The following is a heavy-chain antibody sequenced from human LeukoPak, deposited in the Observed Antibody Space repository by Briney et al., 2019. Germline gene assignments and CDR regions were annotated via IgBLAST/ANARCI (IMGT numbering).Heavy chain of an antibody. Sequence: PSETLSLTCTVSGGSISSYYWSWIRQPPGKGLEWIGYIYYSGSTNHNPSLKSRVSISVDTSRSQFSLRLSSVTAADTAVYYCATYVWARHFDYWGQGTLVAVSS. J-gene: IGHJ4*02. D-gene: IGHD3-16*01. V-gene: IGHV4-59*01. CDR3: ATYVWARHFDY. CDR1: GGSISSYY. CDR2: IYYSGST.